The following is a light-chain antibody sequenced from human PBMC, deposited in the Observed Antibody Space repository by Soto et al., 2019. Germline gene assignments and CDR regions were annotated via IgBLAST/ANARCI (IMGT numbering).Light chain of an antibody. CDR3: QQNFSIPIT. CDR1: QSISTY. Sequence: DIQMTQPPSSLSAYVGDRVTITCRASQSISTYLNWYHQKPGKAPDLLIYAASSLKSGVPSRFSGSGSGTHFTLTITGLQPADFATYYCQQNFSIPITFGQGTLLEI. J-gene: IGKJ5*01. V-gene: IGKV1-39*01. CDR2: AAS.